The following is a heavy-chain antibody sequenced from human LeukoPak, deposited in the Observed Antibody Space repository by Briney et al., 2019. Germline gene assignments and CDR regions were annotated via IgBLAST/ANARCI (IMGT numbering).Heavy chain of an antibody. V-gene: IGHV4-30-2*01. CDR2: ISHSGGT. Sequence: SETLSLTCTVSGGSISSTDYYWTWIRQPPGKGLEWIGYISHSGGTYYNSSLLSRVSISLDRSKNQFFLTLRSVTAADTAVYYCVRTNWFDPWGQGTLVTVSS. CDR3: VRTNWFDP. J-gene: IGHJ5*02. CDR1: GGSISSTDYY.